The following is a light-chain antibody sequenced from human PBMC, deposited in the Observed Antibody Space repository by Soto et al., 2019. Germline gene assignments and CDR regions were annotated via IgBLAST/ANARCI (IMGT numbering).Light chain of an antibody. CDR3: QQYGSSPYT. CDR1: QSVRNSY. V-gene: IGKV3-20*01. CDR2: GAS. J-gene: IGKJ2*01. Sequence: EIVLTQSPGTLSLSPGERATLSCRASQSVRNSYLAWYQQKPGQAPRLLIYGASGRATGIPDRFSGSGSGTDFKLTISRLEPEDFAVYYCQQYGSSPYTLGQGTKREI.